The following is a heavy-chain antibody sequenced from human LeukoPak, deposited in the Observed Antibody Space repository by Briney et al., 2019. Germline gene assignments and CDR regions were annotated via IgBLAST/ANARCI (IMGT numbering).Heavy chain of an antibody. CDR3: ASYVNYALAFDI. CDR1: GGSISSGSYY. CDR2: IYTSGST. V-gene: IGHV4-61*02. J-gene: IGHJ3*02. D-gene: IGHD1-7*01. Sequence: SETLSLTCTVSGGSISSGSYYWSWIRQPAGKGLEWIGRIYTSGSTNYNPSLKSRVTMSVDTSKNQFSLKLSSVTAADTAVYYCASYVNYALAFDIWGQGTMVTVSS.